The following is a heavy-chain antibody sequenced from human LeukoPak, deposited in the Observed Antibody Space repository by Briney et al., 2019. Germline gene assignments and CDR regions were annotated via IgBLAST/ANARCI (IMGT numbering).Heavy chain of an antibody. D-gene: IGHD6-19*01. V-gene: IGHV1-2*06. CDR3: ARVRTAVAGTGGYKYVDY. CDR2: INPNSGGT. CDR1: GYTFTGYY. Sequence: ASVKVSCKASGYTFTGYYMHWVRQAPGQGPEWMGRINPNSGGTNYAQKFQGRVTMTRDTSISTAYMELSRLRSDDTAVYYCARVRTAVAGTGGYKYVDYWGQGTLVTVSS. J-gene: IGHJ4*02.